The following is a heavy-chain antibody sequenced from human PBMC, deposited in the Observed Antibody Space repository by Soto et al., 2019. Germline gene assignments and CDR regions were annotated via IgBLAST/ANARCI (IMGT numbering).Heavy chain of an antibody. CDR3: ARYCSGGSCYPFDY. V-gene: IGHV4-30-4*01. D-gene: IGHD2-15*01. J-gene: IGHJ4*02. CDR1: GGSISSGDSY. CDR2: IYYSGST. Sequence: QVQLQESGPGLVKPSQTLSLTCTVSGGSISSGDSYWSWIRQPPGKGLEWIGYIYYSGSTYYNPSLNSRVTISVDTSKNQFSLKLSPVTAADTAVYYCARYCSGGSCYPFDYWGQGTLVTVSS.